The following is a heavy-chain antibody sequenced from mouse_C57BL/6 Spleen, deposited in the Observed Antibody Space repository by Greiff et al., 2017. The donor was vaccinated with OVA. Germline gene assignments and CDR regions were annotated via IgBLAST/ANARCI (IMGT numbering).Heavy chain of an antibody. Sequence: QVQLQQPGAELVKPGASVKLSCKASGYTFTSYWMHWVKQRPGQGLEWIGMIHPNSGSTNYNEKFKSKATLTVDKSSSTAYMQLSSLTSEDSAVYYCAGSPTGTGPYYAMDYWGQGTSVTVSS. CDR3: AGSPTGTGPYYAMDY. CDR1: GYTFTSYW. D-gene: IGHD4-1*02. J-gene: IGHJ4*01. CDR2: IHPNSGST. V-gene: IGHV1-64*01.